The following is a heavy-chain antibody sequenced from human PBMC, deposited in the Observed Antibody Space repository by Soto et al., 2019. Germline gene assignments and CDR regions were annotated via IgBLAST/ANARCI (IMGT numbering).Heavy chain of an antibody. V-gene: IGHV1-2*04. D-gene: IGHD2-21*01. CDR3: ARDLVGRLALDYYYGMDV. Sequence: ASVKVSCKASGYTFTGYYMHWVRQAPGQGLEWMGWINPNSGGTNYAQKFQGWVTMTRDTSISTAYMELSRLRSDDTAVYYCARDLVGRLALDYYYGMDVWGQGTTVTVSS. CDR2: INPNSGGT. J-gene: IGHJ6*02. CDR1: GYTFTGYY.